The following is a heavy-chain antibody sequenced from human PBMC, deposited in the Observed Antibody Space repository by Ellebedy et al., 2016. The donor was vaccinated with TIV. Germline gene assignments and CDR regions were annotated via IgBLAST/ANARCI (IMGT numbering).Heavy chain of an antibody. J-gene: IGHJ4*02. CDR3: ARNPFYGGHYDY. V-gene: IGHV4-4*07. CDR1: GGSISSYY. D-gene: IGHD4/OR15-4a*01. CDR2: IYTSGST. Sequence: SETLSLTCTVSGGSISSYYWSWIRQPAGKGLEWLGRIYTSGSTNYNPSLKSRVTMSVDKSKNQFPLKLSSVTAADTAVYYCARNPFYGGHYDYWGQGTLVTVSS.